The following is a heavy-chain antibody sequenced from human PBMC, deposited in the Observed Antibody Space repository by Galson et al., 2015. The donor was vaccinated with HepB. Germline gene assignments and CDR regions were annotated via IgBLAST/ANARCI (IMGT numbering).Heavy chain of an antibody. CDR2: THYRSKWYN. Sequence: CAISGDSVSRNTAAWNWIRQSPSRGLEWLGRTHYRSKWYNEYAVSVKSRITINPDTSKNQFSLQVNSVTPEDTAVYYCAAGVRTFDIWGQGTMVTVSS. CDR1: GDSVSRNTAA. V-gene: IGHV6-1*01. J-gene: IGHJ3*02. D-gene: IGHD1-1*01. CDR3: AAGVRTFDI.